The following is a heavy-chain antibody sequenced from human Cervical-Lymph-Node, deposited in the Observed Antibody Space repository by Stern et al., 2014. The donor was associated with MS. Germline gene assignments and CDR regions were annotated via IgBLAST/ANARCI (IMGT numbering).Heavy chain of an antibody. Sequence: DQLVESGPGLVKPSQTLSLTCTVSGGSINTDRSYWSWIRHLPGKGLEWIGYVYYSGTTNSNPSLKSRVTISLDTPKNQFSLKLRSVTAADTAVYYCARDKPGCIGGVCYLDRWGQGTLVTVSS. D-gene: IGHD2-8*02. CDR1: GGSINTDRSY. CDR2: VYYSGTT. V-gene: IGHV4-31*03. CDR3: ARDKPGCIGGVCYLDR. J-gene: IGHJ4*02.